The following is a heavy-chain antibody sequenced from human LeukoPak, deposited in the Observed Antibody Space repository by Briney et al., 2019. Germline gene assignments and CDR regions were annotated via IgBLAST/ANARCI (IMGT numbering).Heavy chain of an antibody. D-gene: IGHD6-19*01. CDR1: GFTFSSYS. CDR2: ISSSSSYI. Sequence: GGSLRLSCAASGFTFSSYSMNWVRQAPGKGLEWVSSISSSSSYIYYADSVKGRFTISRDNAKNSLYLQMNSLRAEDTAVYYCARRGGWTDYFDYWGQGTLVTVSS. V-gene: IGHV3-21*01. CDR3: ARRGGWTDYFDY. J-gene: IGHJ4*02.